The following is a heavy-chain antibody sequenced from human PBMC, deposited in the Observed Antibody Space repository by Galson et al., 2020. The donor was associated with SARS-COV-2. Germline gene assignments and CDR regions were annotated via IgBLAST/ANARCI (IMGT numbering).Heavy chain of an antibody. CDR3: ARPQKMATIQDAFDI. V-gene: IGHV4-39*01. J-gene: IGHJ3*02. CDR1: GGSISSSSYY. Sequence: SETLSLTCTVSGGSISSSSYYWGWIRQPPGKGLEWIGSIYYSGSTYYNPSLKSRVTISVDTSKNQFSLKLSSVTAADTAVYYSARPQKMATIQDAFDIWGQGTMVTVSS. D-gene: IGHD5-12*01. CDR2: IYYSGST.